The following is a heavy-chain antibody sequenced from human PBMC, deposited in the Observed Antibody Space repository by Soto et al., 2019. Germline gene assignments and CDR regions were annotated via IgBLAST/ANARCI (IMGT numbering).Heavy chain of an antibody. Sequence: QITLKESGPTLVKPTQTLTLTCTFSGFSLSTSGVGVGWIRQPPGKALEWLALIYCDDDKRYSPSLKSRLTITKDTSKNQVVLTMTNMDPVDTATYYCAHRTIAEEDYWYFDLWGRGTLVTVSS. D-gene: IGHD6-13*01. V-gene: IGHV2-5*02. J-gene: IGHJ2*01. CDR1: GFSLSTSGVG. CDR3: AHRTIAEEDYWYFDL. CDR2: IYCDDDK.